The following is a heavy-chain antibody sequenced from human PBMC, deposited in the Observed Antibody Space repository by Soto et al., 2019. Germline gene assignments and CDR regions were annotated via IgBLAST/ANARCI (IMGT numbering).Heavy chain of an antibody. J-gene: IGHJ4*02. V-gene: IGHV4-39*01. CDR3: ARQRTTVVTQAYFDH. CDR1: GESISSSSYY. Sequence: SETLSLTCIVSGESISSSSYYWGWIRQPPGKGLEWIGSIYYSGRTYYNPSFKSRVTISIDTSKNQFSLKLSSVTATDTAVYYCARQRTTVVTQAYFDHWGQGALVTISS. CDR2: IYYSGRT. D-gene: IGHD2-21*02.